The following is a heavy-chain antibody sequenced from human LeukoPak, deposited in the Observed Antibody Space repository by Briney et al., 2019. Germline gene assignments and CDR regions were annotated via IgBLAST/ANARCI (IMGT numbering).Heavy chain of an antibody. CDR1: GFTFSSYA. CDR3: ATLGYSGYDEPDAFDI. CDR2: ISDSRGST. D-gene: IGHD5-12*01. J-gene: IGHJ3*02. Sequence: PGGSLRLSCAASGFTFSSYAMSWVRQAPGKGLEWVSGISDSRGSTYYADSVKGRFTISRDNSKNTLYLQMNSLRVEDTAVYYCATLGYSGYDEPDAFDIWGQGTMVTVSS. V-gene: IGHV3-23*01.